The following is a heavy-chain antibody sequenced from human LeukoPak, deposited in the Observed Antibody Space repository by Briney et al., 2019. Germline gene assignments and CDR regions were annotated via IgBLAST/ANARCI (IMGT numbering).Heavy chain of an antibody. Sequence: SETLSLTCSVSGGSIGTYYWSWIRQPAGKGLEWIGRIYTGGSTNYNPSLKSRVTLSIETPKNQFSLELTSVTAADTAVYYCARDQGAETSYFTIIHGAFDIWGQGTMVTVSS. J-gene: IGHJ3*02. CDR3: ARDQGAETSYFTIIHGAFDI. CDR2: IYTGGST. V-gene: IGHV4-4*07. D-gene: IGHD3-3*01. CDR1: GGSIGTYY.